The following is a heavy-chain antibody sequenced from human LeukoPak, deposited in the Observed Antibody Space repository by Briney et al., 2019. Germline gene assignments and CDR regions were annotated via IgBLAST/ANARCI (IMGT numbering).Heavy chain of an antibody. Sequence: GGSLRLSCAASGFTVSSNYMSWVRQAPGKGLEWVSVIYSGGSTYYADSVKGRFTISRDNSKNTLYLQMNGLRAEDTAVYYCASGIESSTYYYCYYGMDVWGQGTTVTVSS. CDR2: IYSGGST. V-gene: IGHV3-66*01. J-gene: IGHJ6*02. D-gene: IGHD1-1*01. CDR3: ASGIESSTYYYCYYGMDV. CDR1: GFTVSSNY.